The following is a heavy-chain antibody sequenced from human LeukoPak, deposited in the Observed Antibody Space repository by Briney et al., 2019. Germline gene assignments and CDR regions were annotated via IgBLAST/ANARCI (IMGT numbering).Heavy chain of an antibody. CDR1: GFTFSNYA. D-gene: IGHD4-23*01. J-gene: IGHJ4*02. CDR3: VRSGGNLDY. CDR2: ISTNGGST. V-gene: IGHV3-64*01. Sequence: PGGSLRLSCAASGFTFSNYAMHWVRQAPGKGLEYVSAISTNGGSTYYANSVKGRFTISRDNSKNTLYLQMGSLRAEDMAVYFCVRSGGNLDYWGQGTLVTVSS.